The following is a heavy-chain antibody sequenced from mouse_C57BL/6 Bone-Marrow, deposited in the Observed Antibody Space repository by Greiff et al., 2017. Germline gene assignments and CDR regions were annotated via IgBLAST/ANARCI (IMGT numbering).Heavy chain of an antibody. V-gene: IGHV1-81*01. CDR3: ARSIYYDYDGDWYVDF. Sequence: QVQLQQSGAELARPGASVKLSCKASGYTFTSYGISWVKQRTGQGLEWIGEIYPRSGNTYYNEKFKGKATLTAEQSSSTAYMELRSLTSEDSAVYFFARSIYYDYDGDWYVDFWGTGTTVSVSS. CDR2: IYPRSGNT. D-gene: IGHD2-4*01. CDR1: GYTFTSYG. J-gene: IGHJ1*03.